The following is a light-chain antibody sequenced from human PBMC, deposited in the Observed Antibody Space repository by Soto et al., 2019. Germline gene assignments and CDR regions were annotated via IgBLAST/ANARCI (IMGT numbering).Light chain of an antibody. CDR3: QSYDISLRGFV. V-gene: IGLV2-14*01. CDR2: EVS. J-gene: IGLJ1*01. Sequence: QSALTQPASVSGSPGQSITISCTGTSSDIGDYNYVSWYQQHPGKAPKLMIYEVSNRPSGVSSRFSGSKSDTSASLAISGLQAEDEADYYCQSYDISLRGFVFGTGTKLTVL. CDR1: SSDIGDYNY.